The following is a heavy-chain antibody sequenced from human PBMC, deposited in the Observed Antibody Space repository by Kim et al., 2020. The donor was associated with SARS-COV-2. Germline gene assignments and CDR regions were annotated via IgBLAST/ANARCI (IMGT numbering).Heavy chain of an antibody. Sequence: YNPPLKSRVTITVDTSKNQFSLKLSSVTAADTAVYYCARLYRGYATFDYWGQGTLVTVSS. J-gene: IGHJ4*02. V-gene: IGHV4-59*08. D-gene: IGHD5-12*01. CDR3: ARLYRGYATFDY.